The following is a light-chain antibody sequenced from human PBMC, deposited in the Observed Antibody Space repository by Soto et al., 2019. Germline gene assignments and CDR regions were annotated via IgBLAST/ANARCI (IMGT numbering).Light chain of an antibody. CDR1: QSVSSSY. CDR2: GAS. Sequence: EIVLTQSPGTLSLSPGERATLSCRASQSVSSSYLAWYQQKPGQAPRLLIYGASSRATGIPDKFSDSGSGTDFTLTINRLEPEDFAVYYCQQYGSSPITFGQGTRLEIK. V-gene: IGKV3-20*01. CDR3: QQYGSSPIT. J-gene: IGKJ5*01.